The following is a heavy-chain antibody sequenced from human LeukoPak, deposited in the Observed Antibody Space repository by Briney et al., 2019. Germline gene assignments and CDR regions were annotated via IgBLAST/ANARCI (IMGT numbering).Heavy chain of an antibody. CDR2: MNPNSGNT. CDR1: GYTFTSYD. J-gene: IGHJ6*03. D-gene: IGHD3-16*01. Sequence: ASVKVSCKASGYTFTSYDIHWVRQPTGQGLEWMGWMNPNSGNTGYAQKFQGRVTMTRNTSISTAYMELSSLRSEDTAVYYCARADSWGEFYYYYYYMDVWGKGTTVTVSS. CDR3: ARADSWGEFYYYYYYMDV. V-gene: IGHV1-8*01.